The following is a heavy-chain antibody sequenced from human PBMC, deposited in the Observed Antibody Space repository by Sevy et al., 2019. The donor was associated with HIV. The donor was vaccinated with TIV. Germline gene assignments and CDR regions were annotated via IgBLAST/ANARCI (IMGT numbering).Heavy chain of an antibody. V-gene: IGHV3-30*18. CDR3: AKWGGDYSGDSLHH. D-gene: IGHD2-21*02. CDR2: TTSFDGSTK. J-gene: IGHJ5*02. CDR1: GFIFSSHG. Sequence: GGSLRLSCAASGFIFSSHGMQWVRHAPGKGLEWVAATTSFDGSTKYYADSVKGRFTISRDNSKNTGYLQMNNLRPEDTAVYYCAKWGGDYSGDSLHHWGQGILVTVSS.